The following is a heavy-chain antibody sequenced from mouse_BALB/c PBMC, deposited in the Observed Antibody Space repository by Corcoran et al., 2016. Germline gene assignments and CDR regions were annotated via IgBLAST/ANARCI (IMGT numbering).Heavy chain of an antibody. CDR3: ARITTVLRDYYAMDY. J-gene: IGHJ4*01. Sequence: QIQLVQSGPELKKPGETVKISCKASGYTFTNYGMNWVKPAPGKGLKWMGWINTYTGEPTYADDFKGRFAFSLETSASTAYLQINNLKNEDTATYFCARITTVLRDYYAMDYWGQGTSVTVSS. V-gene: IGHV9-3-1*01. CDR1: GYTFTNYG. CDR2: INTYTGEP. D-gene: IGHD1-1*01.